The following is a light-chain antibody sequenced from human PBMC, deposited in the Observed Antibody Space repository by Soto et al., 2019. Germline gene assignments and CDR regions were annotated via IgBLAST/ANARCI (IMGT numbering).Light chain of an antibody. CDR1: RSVSDY. Sequence: DIVLTQSPATLSLSPGERATLSCRASRSVSDYLAWYQQKPGQSPRLIVYGASNRATGIPARFSGSGSGTDFTLTIVTLEPEDFAVYYCQQRSSWPLTFGGGTKVDIK. V-gene: IGKV3-11*01. CDR2: GAS. CDR3: QQRSSWPLT. J-gene: IGKJ4*01.